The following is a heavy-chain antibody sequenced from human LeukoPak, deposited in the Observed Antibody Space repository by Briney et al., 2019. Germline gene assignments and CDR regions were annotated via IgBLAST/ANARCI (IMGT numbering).Heavy chain of an antibody. Sequence: SETLSLTCTVSGDSISSGDNYRSWIRQPPGKGLEWIGYIYYSGSTYCNPSLKSRVTISVDRSKNQFSLKLSSVTAADTAVYYCARAKMVRGVVWYFDLWGRGTLVTVSS. CDR3: ARAKMVRGVVWYFDL. D-gene: IGHD3-10*01. CDR1: GDSISSGDNY. J-gene: IGHJ2*01. CDR2: IYYSGST. V-gene: IGHV4-30-4*01.